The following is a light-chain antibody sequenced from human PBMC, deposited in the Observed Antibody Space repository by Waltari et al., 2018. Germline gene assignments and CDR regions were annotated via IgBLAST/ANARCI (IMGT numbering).Light chain of an antibody. J-gene: IGLJ1*01. Sequence: QSALTQPASVSGSPGQSITISCTGTSSAVGAYNFFSWYQQHPGKAPKLMIYEVSNRPSGVSNRFSGSKSGNTASLTISALQAEDEADYHCSSYTRSNTYVFGAGTKVTVL. V-gene: IGLV2-14*01. CDR2: EVS. CDR1: SSAVGAYNF. CDR3: SSYTRSNTYV.